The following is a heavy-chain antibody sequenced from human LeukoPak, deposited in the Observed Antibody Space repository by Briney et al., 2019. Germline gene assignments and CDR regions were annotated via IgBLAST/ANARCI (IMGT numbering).Heavy chain of an antibody. Sequence: GGSLRLSCAASGFTFRTSGMNWVRQAPGKGLEWVSYISSSGSTIYYADSVKGRFTISRDNAKNSLYLQMNSLRAEDTAVYYCAKDGYSNYFDYWGQGTLVTVSS. J-gene: IGHJ4*02. CDR2: ISSSGSTI. D-gene: IGHD4-11*01. CDR3: AKDGYSNYFDY. V-gene: IGHV3-48*04. CDR1: GFTFRTSG.